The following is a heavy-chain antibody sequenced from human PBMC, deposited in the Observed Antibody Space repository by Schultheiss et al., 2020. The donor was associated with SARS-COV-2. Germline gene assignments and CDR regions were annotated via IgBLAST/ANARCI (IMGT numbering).Heavy chain of an antibody. CDR1: GGSISSYY. J-gene: IGHJ4*02. V-gene: IGHV4-59*01. D-gene: IGHD4-17*01. CDR2: IYYSGST. CDR3: ARNSYGAPFDY. Sequence: SQTLSLTCPVSGGSISSYYWSWIRQPPGKGLEWIGYIYYSGSTNYNPSLKSRVTISVDTSKNQFSLKLSSVTAADTAVYYCARNSYGAPFDYWGQGTLVTVSS.